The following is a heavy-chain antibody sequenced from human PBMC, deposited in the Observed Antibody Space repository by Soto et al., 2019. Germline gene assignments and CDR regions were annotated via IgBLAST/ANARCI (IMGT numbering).Heavy chain of an antibody. CDR3: AREVEDSKSSGWCFDL. CDR1: GLTFSTYD. CDR2: IGTGGDT. D-gene: IGHD6-6*01. V-gene: IGHV3-13*01. J-gene: IGHJ2*01. Sequence: EVQLVESGGGLVQPGGSLRLSCEASGLTFSTYDMHWVRQAPGKGLEWVSAIGTGGDTYYPVSVRGRFIISRENAKNSLYLQMNSMTVWDKAVYYCAREVEDSKSSGWCFDLWGRGTLVTGSS.